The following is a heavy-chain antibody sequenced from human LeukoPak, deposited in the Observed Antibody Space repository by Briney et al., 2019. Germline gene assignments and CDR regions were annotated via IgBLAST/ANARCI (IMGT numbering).Heavy chain of an antibody. Sequence: SETLSLTCTVSGGSINSYYWSWIRQPPGKGLEWIGFIYNSGKTNYNPSLKSRVTISVDTSKNQFSLKLNFVTAADTAVYYCARLVEYGSSSFDSWGQGTLVTVSS. V-gene: IGHV4-4*08. CDR1: GGSINSYY. CDR3: ARLVEYGSSSFDS. J-gene: IGHJ4*02. CDR2: IYNSGKT. D-gene: IGHD6-6*01.